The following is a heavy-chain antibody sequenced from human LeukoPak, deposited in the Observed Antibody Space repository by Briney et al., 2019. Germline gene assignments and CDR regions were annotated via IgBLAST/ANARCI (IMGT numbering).Heavy chain of an antibody. CDR2: MYESGRT. CDR1: GFTFRSYE. J-gene: IGHJ4*02. D-gene: IGHD3-22*01. V-gene: IGHV4-38-2*01. Sequence: QPGGSLTLSCEDSGFTFRSYEMNWVRQPPGKGLEWIGSMYESGRTYYNPSLKSRVAISVDTSKNQFSLKLSYVTAADTAVYYCVRDSSGYYPIFDYWGQGTLVTVSS. CDR3: VRDSSGYYPIFDY.